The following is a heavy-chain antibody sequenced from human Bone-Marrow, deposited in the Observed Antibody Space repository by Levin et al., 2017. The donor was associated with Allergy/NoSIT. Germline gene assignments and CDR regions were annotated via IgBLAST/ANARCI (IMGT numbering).Heavy chain of an antibody. CDR3: ARMSREAEPKNGMDI. J-gene: IGHJ6*02. Sequence: SETLSLTCTVSGGSVTSGNYYWSWVRQSPGKGLEWIGDIYHSGSTKYNPSLKSRVTISIDTSKDQFSLRVTSVSAADRAIYYCARMSREAEPKNGMDIWGQGTTVIVSS. CDR2: IYHSGST. D-gene: IGHD1-14*01. CDR1: GGSVTSGNYY. V-gene: IGHV4-61*01.